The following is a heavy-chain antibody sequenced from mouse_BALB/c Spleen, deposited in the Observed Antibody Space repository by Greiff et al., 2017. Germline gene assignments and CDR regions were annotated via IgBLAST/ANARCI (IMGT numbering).Heavy chain of an antibody. CDR1: GFNIKDTY. Sequence: EVQLQQSGPELVKPGASVKMSCTASGFNIKDTYMHWVKQRPEQGLEWIGRIDPANGNTKYDPKFQGKATITADTSSNTAYLQLSSLTSEDTAVYYCARNHYYGSSYAMDYWGQGTSVTVSS. D-gene: IGHD1-1*01. CDR2: IDPANGNT. CDR3: ARNHYYGSSYAMDY. V-gene: IGHV14-3*02. J-gene: IGHJ4*01.